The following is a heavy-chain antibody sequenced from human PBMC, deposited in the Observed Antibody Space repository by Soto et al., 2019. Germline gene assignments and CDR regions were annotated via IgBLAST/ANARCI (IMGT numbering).Heavy chain of an antibody. CDR2: ISWNSGSI. D-gene: IGHD3-22*01. Sequence: PWGSRRLSCAASGFTFDDYAMHWVRQAPGKGLEWVSGISWNSGSIGYADSVKGRFTISRDNAKNSLYLQMNSLRAEDTALYYCAKDIFIGSYYYDSSGRAFDIWGQGTMVTVSS. V-gene: IGHV3-9*01. CDR1: GFTFDDYA. J-gene: IGHJ3*02. CDR3: AKDIFIGSYYYDSSGRAFDI.